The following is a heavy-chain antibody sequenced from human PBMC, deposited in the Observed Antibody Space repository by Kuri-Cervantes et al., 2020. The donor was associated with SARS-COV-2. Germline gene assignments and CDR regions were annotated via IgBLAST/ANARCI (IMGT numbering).Heavy chain of an antibody. J-gene: IGHJ4*02. CDR2: INAGNGNT. D-gene: IGHD7-27*01. CDR1: GYTFTNYG. V-gene: IGHV1-3*01. CDR3: AREEGGELGEAFDY. Sequence: ASVKVSCKASGYTFTNYGMHWVRQAPGQRLEWMGWINAGNGNTKYSQTFLGRVTITRDTSASTAYMELSSLRSEDTAVYYCAREEGGELGEAFDYWGQGALVTVSS.